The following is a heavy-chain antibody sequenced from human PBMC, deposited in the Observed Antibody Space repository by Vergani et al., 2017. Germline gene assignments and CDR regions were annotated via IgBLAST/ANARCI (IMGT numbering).Heavy chain of an antibody. J-gene: IGHJ4*02. V-gene: IGHV1-46*01. CDR1: GYTFTAYY. CDR2: ISPDGFST. D-gene: IGHD2-15*01. Sequence: QVQLVQSGAEVGKPGASVKISCKASGYTFTAYYIHWVRQAPEQGLEWVGVISPDGFSTFYAQKFQGRVTITRDTSTSTVYVEVTSLRSDDTAVYYCARSHWGYCSGGSCYWEYFDYWGQGTLVTVSS. CDR3: ARSHWGYCSGGSCYWEYFDY.